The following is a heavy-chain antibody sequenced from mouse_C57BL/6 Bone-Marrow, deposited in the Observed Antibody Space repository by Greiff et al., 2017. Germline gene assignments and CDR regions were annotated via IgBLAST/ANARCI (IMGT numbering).Heavy chain of an antibody. CDR2: INSDGGST. CDR3: ALRRVTTGFAY. D-gene: IGHD2-2*01. V-gene: IGHV5-2*01. J-gene: IGHJ3*01. CDR1: EYEFPSHD. Sequence: EVKLVESGGGLVQPGASLKLSCESNEYEFPSHDMSWVRKTPEKRLELVAAINSDGGSTYYPDTMEIRFIISRDNTKKTLYLQMSSLRSEVTALYYFALRRVTTGFAYWGQGTLVTVSA.